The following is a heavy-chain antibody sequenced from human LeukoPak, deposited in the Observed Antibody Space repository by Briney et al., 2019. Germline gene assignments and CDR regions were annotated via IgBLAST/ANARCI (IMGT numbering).Heavy chain of an antibody. Sequence: ASVKVSCKASGYTFTSYGISWVRQAPGQGLEWMGWISAYNGNTHYAQKLQGRVTMTTDTSTSTVYMELSSLRAEDTAVYYRARDLLGSQTSYSSGAWDYWGQGTLVTVSS. CDR3: ARDLLGSQTSYSSGAWDY. J-gene: IGHJ4*02. CDR2: ISAYNGNT. CDR1: GYTFTSYG. V-gene: IGHV1-18*01. D-gene: IGHD3-9*01.